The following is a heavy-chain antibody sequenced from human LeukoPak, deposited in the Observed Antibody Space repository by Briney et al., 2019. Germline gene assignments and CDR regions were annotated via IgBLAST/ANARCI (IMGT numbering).Heavy chain of an antibody. CDR3: ARGISRYYDILTGYYEAFDY. CDR1: GYTFTGYY. J-gene: IGHJ4*02. CDR2: INPNSGGT. Sequence: ASVKVSFKASGYTFTGYYMHWVRQAPGQGLEWMGWINPNSGGTNYAQKFQGWVTMTRDTSISTAYMELSRLRSDDTAVYYCARGISRYYDILTGYYEAFDYWGQGTLVTVSS. D-gene: IGHD3-9*01. V-gene: IGHV1-2*04.